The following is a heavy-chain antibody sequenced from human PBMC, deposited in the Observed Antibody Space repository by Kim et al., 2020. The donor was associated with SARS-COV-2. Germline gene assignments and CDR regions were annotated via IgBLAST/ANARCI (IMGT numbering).Heavy chain of an antibody. CDR2: AYYIGNT. Sequence: SETLSLTCTVSGGSLSSSSYYWGWIRQPPGKGLEWIGTAYYIGNTYYNPSFKSRVTISEDTSKNQFSLKLGSVTAGDTAVYYCASHQGYSSGWYVAFYYSYMDVWGKGTTVTVSS. D-gene: IGHD6-19*01. CDR3: ASHQGYSSGWYVAFYYSYMDV. J-gene: IGHJ6*03. CDR1: GGSLSSSSYY. V-gene: IGHV4-39*01.